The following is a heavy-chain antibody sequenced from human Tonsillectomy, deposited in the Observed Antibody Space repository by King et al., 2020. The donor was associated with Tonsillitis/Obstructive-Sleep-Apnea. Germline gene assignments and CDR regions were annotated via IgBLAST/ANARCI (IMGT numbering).Heavy chain of an antibody. V-gene: IGHV4-39*01. CDR1: GGSISSSSYY. J-gene: IGHJ4*02. CDR2: IYYSGST. D-gene: IGHD3-22*01. CDR3: ARQLYRGYYPIDY. Sequence: QLQESGPGLVKPSETLSLTCTVSGGSISSSSYYWGWIRQPPGKGLEWIGSIYYSGSTYYNPSPKSRVTISVDTSKNQFSLKLSSVTAADTAVFYCARQLYRGYYPIDYWGQGTLVTVSS.